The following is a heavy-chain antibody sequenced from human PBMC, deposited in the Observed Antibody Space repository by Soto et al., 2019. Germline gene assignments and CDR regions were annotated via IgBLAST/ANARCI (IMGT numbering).Heavy chain of an antibody. D-gene: IGHD6-19*01. CDR2: ISYDGSNK. V-gene: IGHV3-30-3*01. CDR3: ARDPSSGWLNY. J-gene: IGHJ4*02. Sequence: QVQLVESGGGVVQPGRSLRLSCAASGFTFSSYAMHWVRQAPGKGLEWVAVISYDGSNKYYADSVKGRFTISRDNSKNTLYLQMNSLRAEDTAVYYCARDPSSGWLNYWGQGTLVTVSS. CDR1: GFTFSSYA.